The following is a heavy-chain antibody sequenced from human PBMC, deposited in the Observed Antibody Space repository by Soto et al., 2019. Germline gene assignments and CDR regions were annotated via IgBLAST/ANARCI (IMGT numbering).Heavy chain of an antibody. D-gene: IGHD2-15*01. V-gene: IGHV3-23*01. CDR2: ISGSGVST. CDR1: GFTFSSYA. J-gene: IGHJ4*02. CDR3: AKVRGCSGGNCYVLEY. Sequence: GGSLRLSCAASGFTFSSYAMSWVRQAPGKGLEWVSAISGSGVSTFYADSVKGRLTISRDNSKNTLYLQMNSLRAEDTAAYFCAKVRGCSGGNCYVLEYWGQGALVTVSS.